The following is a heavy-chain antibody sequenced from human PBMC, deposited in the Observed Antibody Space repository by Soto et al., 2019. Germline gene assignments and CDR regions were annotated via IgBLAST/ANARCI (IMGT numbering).Heavy chain of an antibody. J-gene: IGHJ4*02. CDR1: GGSINSYH. CDR2: IYYSGST. V-gene: IGHV4-59*01. D-gene: IGHD1-1*01. CDR3: ARDRNGIVDY. Sequence: QMQLQESGPGLVKPSETLSLTCTVSGGSINSYHWSWIRQSPGKGLEWIGNIYYSGSTNYNPSLTSRVTISVDTSKRQFSLKLSSVTAADTAVYYCARDRNGIVDYWGQGTLVTVSS.